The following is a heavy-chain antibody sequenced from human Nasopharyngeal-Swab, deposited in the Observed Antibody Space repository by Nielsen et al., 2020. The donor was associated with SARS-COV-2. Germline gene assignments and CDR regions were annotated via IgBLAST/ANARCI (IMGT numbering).Heavy chain of an antibody. CDR3: ARDDYGVYEDAFDI. Sequence: WIRQPPGKGLEWVSSISSSSSYIYYADSVKGRFTISRDNAKNSLYLQMNSLRAEDTAVYYCARDDYGVYEDAFDIWGQGTMVTVSS. J-gene: IGHJ3*02. D-gene: IGHD4-17*01. CDR2: ISSSSSYI. V-gene: IGHV3-21*01.